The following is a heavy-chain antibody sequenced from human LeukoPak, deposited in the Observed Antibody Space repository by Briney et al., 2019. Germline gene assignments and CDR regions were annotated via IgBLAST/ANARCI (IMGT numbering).Heavy chain of an antibody. J-gene: IGHJ4*02. D-gene: IGHD6-6*01. CDR3: ARELRSYSSSSQGDY. V-gene: IGHV3-7*01. CDR1: GFTFSSYW. CDR2: IQQDGSEK. Sequence: GGSLRLSCAASGFTFSSYWMSWVRQAPGKGLEWVANIQQDGSEKYFVDSVKGRFTISRDNAKNSLYLQMNSLRAEDTAVYYCARELRSYSSSSQGDYWGQGTLVTVSS.